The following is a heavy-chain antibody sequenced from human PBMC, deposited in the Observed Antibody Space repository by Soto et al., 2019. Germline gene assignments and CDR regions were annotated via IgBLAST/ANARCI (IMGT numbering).Heavy chain of an antibody. CDR2: ISGSGGST. CDR1: GFTFSSYA. J-gene: IGHJ4*02. Sequence: EVQLLESGGGLVQPGGSLRLSCAASGFTFSSYAMSWVRQAPGKGLEWVSAISGSGGSTYYADSVKGRFTISRDNSKNTLYLQMYSLRAEDTAVYYCAKRITMVRGPFDYWGQGTLVTVSS. CDR3: AKRITMVRGPFDY. V-gene: IGHV3-23*01. D-gene: IGHD3-10*01.